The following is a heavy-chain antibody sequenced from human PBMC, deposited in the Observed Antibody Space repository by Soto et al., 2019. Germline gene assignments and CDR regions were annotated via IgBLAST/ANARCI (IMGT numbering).Heavy chain of an antibody. CDR2: IKPGGFDL. D-gene: IGHD6-13*01. J-gene: IGHJ4*02. Sequence: PGESLKISCKGAGYTFDSAWIGWVRQMPGKGLEWMGIIKPGGFDLRYSPPFRGHVTISADAAVSTAYLQLNSLKASDTAIYYCAKGPSIYSSSWYYFDYWGQGTLVTVSS. V-gene: IGHV5-51*01. CDR3: AKGPSIYSSSWYYFDY. CDR1: GYTFDSAW.